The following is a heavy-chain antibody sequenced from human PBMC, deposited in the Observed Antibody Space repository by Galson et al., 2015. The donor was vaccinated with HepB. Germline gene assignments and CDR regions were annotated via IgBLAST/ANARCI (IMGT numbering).Heavy chain of an antibody. V-gene: IGHV5-51*01. CDR1: GYRFNDHW. Sequence: QSGAEVKKPGESLKISCNASGYRFNDHWIAWVRQMPGKGLEWMGIIYPFDSDTRYSPSLQGQVITSVDRSINTAYLQWRSLKASDTAMYYCARHELEMVSGLDVWGQGTTVTVSS. D-gene: IGHD5-18*01. J-gene: IGHJ6*02. CDR2: IYPFDSDT. CDR3: ARHELEMVSGLDV.